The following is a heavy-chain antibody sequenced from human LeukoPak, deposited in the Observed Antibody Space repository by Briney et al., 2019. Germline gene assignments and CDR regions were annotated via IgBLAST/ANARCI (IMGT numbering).Heavy chain of an antibody. CDR3: ARRGGYCSGGSCYKAAFDI. CDR1: GGSISSSSYY. Sequence: SETLSLTCTVSGGSISSSSYYWGWIRQAPGKGLEWIGSIYYSGSTYYNPSLKSRVTISVDTSKNQFSLKLSSVTAADTAVYYCARRGGYCSGGSCYKAAFDIWGQGTMVTASS. V-gene: IGHV4-39*01. D-gene: IGHD2-15*01. J-gene: IGHJ3*02. CDR2: IYYSGST.